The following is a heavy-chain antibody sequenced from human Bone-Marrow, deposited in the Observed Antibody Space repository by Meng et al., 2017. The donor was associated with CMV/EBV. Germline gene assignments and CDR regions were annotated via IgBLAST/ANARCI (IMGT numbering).Heavy chain of an antibody. D-gene: IGHD2-2*01. J-gene: IGHJ4*02. Sequence: GESLKISCAASGFTFSSYAMSWVRQAPGKGLEWVSAISGSGGSTYYADSVKGRFTISRDNSKNTLYLQMNSLRAEDTAVYYCARGTLGHCSSTSCFPLDSWGQGTLVTVSS. CDR3: ARGTLGHCSSTSCFPLDS. V-gene: IGHV3-23*01. CDR1: GFTFSSYA. CDR2: ISGSGGST.